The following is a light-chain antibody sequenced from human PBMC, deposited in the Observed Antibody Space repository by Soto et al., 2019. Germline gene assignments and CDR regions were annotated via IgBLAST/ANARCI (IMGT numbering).Light chain of an antibody. Sequence: IVLTQSPGTLSLSPGERATLSCRASQSVSSSYLAWYQQKPGQTPRLLIYGASGRATGIPDRFSGSGSGTDFTLTISRLEPEDFAVYYCQQYHTSPVTFGQGTKVDIK. J-gene: IGKJ1*01. CDR2: GAS. V-gene: IGKV3-20*01. CDR3: QQYHTSPVT. CDR1: QSVSSSY.